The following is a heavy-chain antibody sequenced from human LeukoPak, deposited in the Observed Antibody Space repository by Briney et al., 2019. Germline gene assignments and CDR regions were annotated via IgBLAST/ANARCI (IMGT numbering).Heavy chain of an antibody. CDR1: GFTFSSYS. J-gene: IGHJ5*02. CDR3: ARVALLYDSSGYQS. CDR2: ISSSSSTI. V-gene: IGHV3-48*04. D-gene: IGHD3-22*01. Sequence: GRSLRLSCAASGFTFSSYSMNWVRQAPGKGLEWVSYISSSSSTIYYADSVKGRFTISRDNAKNSLYLQMNSLRAEDTAVYYCARVALLYDSSGYQSWGQGTLVTVSS.